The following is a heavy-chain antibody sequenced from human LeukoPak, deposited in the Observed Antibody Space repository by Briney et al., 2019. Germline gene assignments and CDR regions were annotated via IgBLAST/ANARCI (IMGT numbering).Heavy chain of an antibody. Sequence: GGSLRLSCAASGFTFNSYGMHWVRLAPGKGLEWVAFIRYDGSIKYYADSVKGRFTISRDNSKNTLYLQMNSLRVEDTVVYYCAKWRRGHYYGSGTELDYWGQGSLVTVSS. CDR2: IRYDGSIK. CDR1: GFTFNSYG. D-gene: IGHD3-10*01. CDR3: AKWRRGHYYGSGTELDY. V-gene: IGHV3-30*02. J-gene: IGHJ4*02.